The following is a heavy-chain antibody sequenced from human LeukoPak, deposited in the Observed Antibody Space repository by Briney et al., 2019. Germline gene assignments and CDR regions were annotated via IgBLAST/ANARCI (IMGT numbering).Heavy chain of an antibody. D-gene: IGHD3-10*01. CDR2: IIPIFGTA. Sequence: SVKVSCKASGGTFSSYAISWVRQAPGQGLEWMGGIIPIFGTANYAQKFQGRVTITADESTSTAHMELSSLRSEDTAVYYCARDKSRTYGSADAFDIWGQGTMVTVSS. CDR1: GGTFSSYA. V-gene: IGHV1-69*13. CDR3: ARDKSRTYGSADAFDI. J-gene: IGHJ3*02.